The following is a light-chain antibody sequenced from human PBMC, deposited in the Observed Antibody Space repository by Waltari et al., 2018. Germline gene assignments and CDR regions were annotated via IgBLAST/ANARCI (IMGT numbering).Light chain of an antibody. J-gene: IGKJ5*01. V-gene: IGKV1-9*01. CDR1: QAISIY. CDR2: AAS. CDR3: QQLRSYPRIT. Sequence: IQLTQSPSSLSASVGDRVTITCRASQAISIYLAWYQQKPGQAPNLLIYAASTLQSGVPSMFIGSGSGTEFTLTISSLQPEDFATYYCQQLRSYPRITFGQGTRLDI.